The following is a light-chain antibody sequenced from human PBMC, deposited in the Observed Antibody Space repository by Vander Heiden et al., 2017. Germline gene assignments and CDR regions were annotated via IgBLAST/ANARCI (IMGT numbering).Light chain of an antibody. CDR2: AAS. CDR3: QQCDSTPLT. J-gene: IGKJ3*01. CDR1: QSISSY. V-gene: IGKV1-39*01. Sequence: IQPTQSPSSLSASVGDRVTITCRASQSISSYLNWYQQKPGKAPKLLIYAASILQSGVPSRFSRSGSGTDFTLTISSLQPEDFATYYCQQCDSTPLTFGHGTKVDIK.